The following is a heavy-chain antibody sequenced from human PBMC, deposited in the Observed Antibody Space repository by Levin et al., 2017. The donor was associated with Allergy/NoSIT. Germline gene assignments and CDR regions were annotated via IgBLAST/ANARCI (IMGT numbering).Heavy chain of an antibody. D-gene: IGHD3-16*01. CDR1: GYSFTDYY. V-gene: IGHV1-2*02. CDR2: INPNNGDT. J-gene: IGHJ5*02. Sequence: PGESLKISCKASGYSFTDYYLHWVRQAPGQGLEWMGWINPNNGDTNYAQKFQGRVIMTRDTSISTAYMEMSRLTSDDTALYYCTGGHGGLDPWGPGTLVTVSS. CDR3: TGGHGGLDP.